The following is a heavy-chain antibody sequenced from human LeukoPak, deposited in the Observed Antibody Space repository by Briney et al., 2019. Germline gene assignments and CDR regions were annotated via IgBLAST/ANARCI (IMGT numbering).Heavy chain of an antibody. D-gene: IGHD1-14*01. CDR3: ARDHNPERGIVGHTGFDY. Sequence: KSSETLSLTCAVYGGSFSGYYWSWIRQPPGKGLEWIGEINHSGSTNYNPSLKSRVTISVDTSKNQFSLKLSSVTAADTAVYYCARDHNPERGIVGHTGFDYWGQGTLVTVSS. CDR2: INHSGST. V-gene: IGHV4-34*01. CDR1: GGSFSGYY. J-gene: IGHJ4*02.